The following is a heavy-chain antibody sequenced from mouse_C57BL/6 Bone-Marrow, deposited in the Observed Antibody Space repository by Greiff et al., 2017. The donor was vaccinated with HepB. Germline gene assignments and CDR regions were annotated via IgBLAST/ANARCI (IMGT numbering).Heavy chain of an antibody. CDR2: ISYDGSN. V-gene: IGHV3-6*01. D-gene: IGHD1-1*01. CDR1: GYSITSGYY. CDR3: ARDYYGSSSWYFDV. Sequence: EVKLEESGPGLVKPSQSLSLTCSVTGYSITSGYYWNWIRQFPGNKLEWMGYISYDGSNNYNPSLKNRISITRDTSKNQFFLKLNSVTTEDTATYYCARDYYGSSSWYFDVWGTGTTVTVSS. J-gene: IGHJ1*03.